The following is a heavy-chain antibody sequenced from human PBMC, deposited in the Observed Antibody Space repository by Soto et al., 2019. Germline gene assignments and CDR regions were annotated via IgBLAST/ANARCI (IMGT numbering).Heavy chain of an antibody. V-gene: IGHV1-18*01. Sequence: QVQLVQSGAEVKKPGASVKVSCKASGYTFTSYGISWVRQAPGQGLEWMRWISAYNGNTHYAQKLQGRVTMTTDTFTSTAYLALRSLSSDDTAVYYRARRLPPTDYRGPGTLVTVSS. CDR3: ARRLPPTDY. J-gene: IGHJ4*02. D-gene: IGHD5-12*01. CDR2: ISAYNGNT. CDR1: GYTFTSYG.